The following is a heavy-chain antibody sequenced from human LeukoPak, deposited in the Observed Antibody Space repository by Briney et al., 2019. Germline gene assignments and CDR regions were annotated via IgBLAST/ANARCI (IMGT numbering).Heavy chain of an antibody. J-gene: IGHJ3*02. CDR3: ARADRGNGNAFDI. CDR1: SGPVSSGSYY. CDR2: IYYSGST. D-gene: IGHD1-1*01. V-gene: IGHV4-61*01. Sequence: SETLSLTCTVSSGPVSSGSYYWSWIRQPPGKGLEWIGYIYYSGSTNYNPSLKSRVTISVDTSKNQFSLKLSSVTAADTAVYYCARADRGNGNAFDIWGQGTMVTVSS.